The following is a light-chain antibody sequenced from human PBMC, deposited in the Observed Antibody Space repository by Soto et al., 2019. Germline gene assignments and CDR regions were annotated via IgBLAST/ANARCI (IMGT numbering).Light chain of an antibody. V-gene: IGKV3-20*01. J-gene: IGKJ5*01. CDR2: GAS. CDR3: QQYGSSAPIT. Sequence: EIVLTQSPGTLSLSPGERATLSCRASQSVSSDYLAWYQQKPGQAPSLLIYGASSRATGIPDRFSGSGSGTDFTLTISRLEPEDFFMYYCQQYGSSAPITFGQGTRVEIE. CDR1: QSVSSDY.